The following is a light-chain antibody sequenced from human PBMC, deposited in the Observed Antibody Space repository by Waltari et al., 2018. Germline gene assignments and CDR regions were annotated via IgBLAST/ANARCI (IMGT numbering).Light chain of an antibody. V-gene: IGKV2-30*02. CDR3: GQGTKVPHS. CDR1: QSFVHSDGNTH. CDR2: KVS. J-gene: IGKJ2*03. Sequence: DVVMTQSPLSLPITPGQSASISCRSSQSFVHSDGNTHLSWYQQKPGQPPRLLIYKVSNRDSGVPDRFSGSGAGTDFTLKISRVEAEDVGVYYCGQGTKVPHSFGQGTKVEIK.